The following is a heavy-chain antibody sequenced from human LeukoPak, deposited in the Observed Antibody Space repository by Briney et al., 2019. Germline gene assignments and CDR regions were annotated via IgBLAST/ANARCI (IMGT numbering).Heavy chain of an antibody. V-gene: IGHV1-69*06. D-gene: IGHD3-10*01. J-gene: IGHJ5*02. CDR1: GGTFTSYA. CDR3: SRDPPIYYGSGSYHNWFDP. CDR2: IITIFGTA. Sequence: SVKLSCKAAGGTFTSYAISWVREAPGQGLEWMGGIITIFGTANYAQKFQGRVTITENKSTSTAYMELRRLRSEDTAVYYCSRDPPIYYGSGSYHNWFDPWGQATLVTVSS.